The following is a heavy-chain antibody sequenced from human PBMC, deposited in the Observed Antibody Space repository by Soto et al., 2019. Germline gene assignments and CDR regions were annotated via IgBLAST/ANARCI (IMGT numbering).Heavy chain of an antibody. CDR2: INPSGGST. J-gene: IGHJ4*02. CDR1: GYTFTSYY. V-gene: IGHV1-46*01. D-gene: IGHD3-22*01. Sequence: ASVKVSCKASGYTFTSYYMHWVRQALGQGLEWMGIINPSGGSTSYAQKFQGRVTMTRDTSTSTVYMELSSLRSEDTAVYYCARAGHYYDSSGYDDFDYWGQGTLVTVSS. CDR3: ARAGHYYDSSGYDDFDY.